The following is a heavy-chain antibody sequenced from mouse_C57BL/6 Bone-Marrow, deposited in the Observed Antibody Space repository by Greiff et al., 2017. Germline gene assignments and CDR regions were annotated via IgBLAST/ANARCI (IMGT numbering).Heavy chain of an antibody. J-gene: IGHJ2*01. CDR2: IRNKANNHAT. D-gene: IGHD3-3*01. CDR1: GFTFSDAW. V-gene: IGHV6-6*01. Sequence: EVQVVESGGGLVQPGGSMKLSCAASGFTFSDAWMDWVRQSPEKGLEWVAEIRNKANNHATYYAESVKGRFTISRDDSKSSVYLQMNSLRAEDTGIYYCTRGDWSYYFDYWGQGTTLTVSS. CDR3: TRGDWSYYFDY.